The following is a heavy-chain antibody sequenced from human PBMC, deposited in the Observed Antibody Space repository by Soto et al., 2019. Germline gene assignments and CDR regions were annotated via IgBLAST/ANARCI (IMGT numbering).Heavy chain of an antibody. CDR3: AKDRYSSPYGMDV. V-gene: IGHV3-23*01. CDR2: ISGSGGST. J-gene: IGHJ6*02. D-gene: IGHD6-13*01. Sequence: AISGSGGSTYYADSVKGRFTISRDNSKNTLYLQMNSLRAEDTAVYYCAKDRYSSPYGMDVWGQGTTVTVSS.